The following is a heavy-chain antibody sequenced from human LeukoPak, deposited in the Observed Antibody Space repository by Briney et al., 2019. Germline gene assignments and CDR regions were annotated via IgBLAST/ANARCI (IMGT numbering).Heavy chain of an antibody. J-gene: IGHJ6*02. CDR2: ISAYNGNT. Sequence: ASVKVSCKASGYTFTSYGISWVRQAPGQGLEWMGWISAYNGNTDYAQKLQGRVTMTTDTSTSTAYMELGSLRSDDTAVYYCASTPYSSSSNYYYYYGMDVWGQGTTVTVSS. CDR3: ASTPYSSSSNYYYYYGMDV. D-gene: IGHD6-6*01. V-gene: IGHV1-18*01. CDR1: GYTFTSYG.